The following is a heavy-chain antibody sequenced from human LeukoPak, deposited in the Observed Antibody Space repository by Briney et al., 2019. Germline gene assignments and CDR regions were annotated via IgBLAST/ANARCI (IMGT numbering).Heavy chain of an antibody. V-gene: IGHV3-48*04. Sequence: GGSLRLSCAASGFTFTSFGMHWVRQAPGKGLEWVSYISFSVNTKYYGDSVKGRFTISRDNAKNSLYLHMDSLRAEDTAVYYCARGAYSSGWAYFDHWGQGTLVTVSS. CDR3: ARGAYSSGWAYFDH. CDR1: GFTFTSFG. J-gene: IGHJ4*02. CDR2: ISFSVNTK. D-gene: IGHD6-19*01.